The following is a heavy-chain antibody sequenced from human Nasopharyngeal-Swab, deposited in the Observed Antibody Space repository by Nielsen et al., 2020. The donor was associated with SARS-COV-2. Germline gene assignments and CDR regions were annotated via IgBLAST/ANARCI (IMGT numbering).Heavy chain of an antibody. CDR2: ISSSSSYI. Sequence: GESLKISCAASGFTFSSYSMNWVRQAPGKGLEWVSSISSSSSYIYYADSVKGRFTISRDNAKNSLYLQMNSLRAEDTVVYYCARKSEWRGGYFDYWGQGTLVTVSS. V-gene: IGHV3-21*01. CDR1: GFTFSSYS. J-gene: IGHJ4*02. CDR3: ARKSEWRGGYFDY. D-gene: IGHD3-3*01.